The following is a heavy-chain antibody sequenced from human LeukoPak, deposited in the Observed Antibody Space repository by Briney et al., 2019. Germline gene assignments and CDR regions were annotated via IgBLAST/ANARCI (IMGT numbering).Heavy chain of an antibody. CDR1: GFTFSDFH. CDR2: ITNSGSDI. Sequence: GGSLRLSCVVSGFTFSDFHMSWLRQAPGKGLEWISYITNSGSDIEYADSVKGRFTISWDNAKKSLYLEMNTLRAEDTAIYYSAKGVGATSFDYWGQGTLVTVSS. D-gene: IGHD1-26*01. V-gene: IGHV3-11*01. CDR3: AKGVGATSFDY. J-gene: IGHJ4*02.